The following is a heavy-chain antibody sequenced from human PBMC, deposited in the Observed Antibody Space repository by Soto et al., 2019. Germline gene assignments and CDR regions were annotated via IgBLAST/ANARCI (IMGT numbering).Heavy chain of an antibody. CDR2: SSERRTSNT. V-gene: IGHV3-23*01. Sequence: GGSLRLSCVASGFTFSSYAMSWVRQAPGKGLEWVATSSERRTSNTHYSDSVRGRFTLSRDYSRNILFLQMDSLRADDTALYYCTTWLTAHFDYWGRGTQVTVSS. CDR3: TTWLTAHFDY. J-gene: IGHJ4*02. D-gene: IGHD2-21*02. CDR1: GFTFSSYA.